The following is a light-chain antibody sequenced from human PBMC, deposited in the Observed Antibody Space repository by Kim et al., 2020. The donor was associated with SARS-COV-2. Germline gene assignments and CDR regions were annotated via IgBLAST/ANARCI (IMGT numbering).Light chain of an antibody. Sequence: SASVGDRVTIACRASQDISNYLAWYQQKPGKVPALLVYGASVLQSGVPARFSGSRSGTDFTLTISSLQPEDVATYYCQKYNSPPLTFGPGTKVDIK. V-gene: IGKV1-27*01. CDR2: GAS. J-gene: IGKJ3*01. CDR3: QKYNSPPLT. CDR1: QDISNY.